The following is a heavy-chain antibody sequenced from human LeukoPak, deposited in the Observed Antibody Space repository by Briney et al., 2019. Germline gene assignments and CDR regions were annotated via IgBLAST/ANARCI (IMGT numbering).Heavy chain of an antibody. Sequence: GESLKISCKGSGYSFTSYWIGWVRQMPGKGLECMGIIYPGDSDTRYSPSFQGQVTISADKSISTAYLQWSSLKASDTAMYYCATSVPAAILGFDPWGQGTLVTVSS. CDR3: ATSVPAAILGFDP. CDR1: GYSFTSYW. V-gene: IGHV5-51*01. D-gene: IGHD2-2*02. J-gene: IGHJ5*02. CDR2: IYPGDSDT.